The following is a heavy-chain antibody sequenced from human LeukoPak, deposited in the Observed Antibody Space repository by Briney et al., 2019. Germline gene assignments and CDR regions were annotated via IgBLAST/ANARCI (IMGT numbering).Heavy chain of an antibody. J-gene: IGHJ2*01. D-gene: IGHD2-15*01. Sequence: GGSLRLSYAASGITFSNLWMSWFRQAPGKGLEWVADIKQDGSEEHYVASVKGRFTISRDNAKLYLQMNSLRAEDTAVYYCAGGQGWHFDLWGRGTLITVSS. V-gene: IGHV3-7*01. CDR1: GITFSNLW. CDR3: AGGQGWHFDL. CDR2: IKQDGSEE.